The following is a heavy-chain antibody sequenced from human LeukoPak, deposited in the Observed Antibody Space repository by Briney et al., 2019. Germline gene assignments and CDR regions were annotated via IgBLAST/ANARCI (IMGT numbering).Heavy chain of an antibody. V-gene: IGHV1-69*04. Sequence: SVKVSCKASGGTFSSYAISWVRPAPGQGLAWMGGIIPILGIENYAQKFQGRVTITADKSTRTAYMELSSLRSEDTAVYYCARSYCGGDLHLCMAYYYYGMDVWGQGTTVTVSS. CDR1: GGTFSSYA. D-gene: IGHD2-21*02. CDR3: ARSYCGGDLHLCMAYYYYGMDV. CDR2: IIPILGIE. J-gene: IGHJ6*02.